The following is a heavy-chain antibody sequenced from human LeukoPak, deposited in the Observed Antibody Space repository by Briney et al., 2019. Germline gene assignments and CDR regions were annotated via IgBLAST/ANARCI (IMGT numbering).Heavy chain of an antibody. CDR1: GYTFTGYY. J-gene: IGHJ4*02. Sequence: SSVHVSHKASGYTFTGYYMHWLRPAPAQGLAWVGWVNHNSGGTNYAQKFQGRVTMTRDTSISTAYMDLSRLRSDDTAVYYCATSYYDILTGYRPLAYWGQGTLVTVSS. CDR3: ATSYYDILTGYRPLAY. CDR2: VNHNSGGT. D-gene: IGHD3-9*01. V-gene: IGHV1-2*02.